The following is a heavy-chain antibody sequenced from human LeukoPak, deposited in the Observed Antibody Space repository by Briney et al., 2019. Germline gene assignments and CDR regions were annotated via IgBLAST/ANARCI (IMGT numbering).Heavy chain of an antibody. Sequence: PSQTLSLTCTVSGGSISGGSYYWSWIRQPAGKGLEWIGRIYTSGSTNYNPSLKSRVTISVDTSKNQFSLKLSSVTAADTAVYYCARDRYSWIVGATVYYYYMDVWGKGTTVTVSS. CDR1: GGSISGGSYY. CDR3: ARDRYSWIVGATVYYYYMDV. CDR2: IYTSGST. J-gene: IGHJ6*03. D-gene: IGHD1-26*01. V-gene: IGHV4-61*02.